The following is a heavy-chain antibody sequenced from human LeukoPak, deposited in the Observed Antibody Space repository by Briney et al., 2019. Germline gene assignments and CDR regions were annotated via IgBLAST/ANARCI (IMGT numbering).Heavy chain of an antibody. CDR2: IYYSGST. CDR1: GGSISGYH. J-gene: IGHJ4*02. CDR3: ARHVEYRYGFHFDY. V-gene: IGHV4-59*08. D-gene: IGHD5-18*01. Sequence: SETLSLTCTVSGGSISGYHCSWIRQPPGKGLEWIGYIYYSGSTNYNPSLKSRVTISLDTSKNQFSLKLSSVTAADTAVYYCARHVEYRYGFHFDYWGQGALVTVSS.